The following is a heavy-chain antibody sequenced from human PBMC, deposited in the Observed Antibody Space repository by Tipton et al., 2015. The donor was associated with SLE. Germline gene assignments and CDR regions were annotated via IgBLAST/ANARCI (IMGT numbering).Heavy chain of an antibody. CDR3: ARGQIAARPFDY. J-gene: IGHJ4*02. D-gene: IGHD6-6*01. CDR2: IYYSGST. V-gene: IGHV4-30-4*08. CDR1: GGSISSYY. Sequence: TLSLTCTVSGGSISSYYWSWIRQPPGKGLEWIGYIYYSGSTYYNPSLKSRVTISVDTSKNQFSLKLGSVTAADTAVYYCARGQIAARPFDYWGQGTLVTVSS.